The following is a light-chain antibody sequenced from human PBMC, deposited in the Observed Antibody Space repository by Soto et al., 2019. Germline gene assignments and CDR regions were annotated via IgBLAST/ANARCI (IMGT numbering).Light chain of an antibody. Sequence: QSVLTQSPSASASLGASVKLTCTLSSGHSSCAIAWHQQQPEKGPRYLMKLSSDGSHSKGDGIPDRFSGSSSGAERYLTISSLQSEDEADYYCQTWDTGARVVFGGGTKLTVL. CDR2: LSSDGSH. J-gene: IGLJ2*01. CDR1: SGHSSCA. V-gene: IGLV4-69*01. CDR3: QTWDTGARVV.